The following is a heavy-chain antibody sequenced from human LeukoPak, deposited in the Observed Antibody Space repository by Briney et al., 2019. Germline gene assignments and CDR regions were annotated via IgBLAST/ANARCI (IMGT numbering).Heavy chain of an antibody. CDR2: ISKDSYLK. CDR1: GFTFETHA. J-gene: IGHJ3*02. D-gene: IGHD3-22*01. CDR3: ARGTGDSSGYYYGDPGAFDI. V-gene: IGHV3-30*04. Sequence: GGSLRLSCKASGFTFETHAMHWVRQAPGGGLEWLTFISKDSYLKYSADSVKGRFTISRDNAKNSLYLQMNSLRAEDTAVYYCARGTGDSSGYYYGDPGAFDIWGQGTMVTVSS.